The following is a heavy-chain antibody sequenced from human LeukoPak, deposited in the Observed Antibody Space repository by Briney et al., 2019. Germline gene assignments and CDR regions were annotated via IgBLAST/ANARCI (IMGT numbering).Heavy chain of an antibody. CDR3: SQWDTILLKDH. V-gene: IGHV4-34*08. D-gene: IGHD1-26*01. CDR2: VTPSGTT. CDR1: GGTFRGHF. Sequence: SETLSLTCGVYGGTFRGHFWGWIRQPPGKGLEWMGEVTPSGTTNYNPSLKSRVTMSVDTSTNQFSLRLTSTTAADTAVYFCSQWDTILLKDHWGQGTLVTVSS. J-gene: IGHJ4*02.